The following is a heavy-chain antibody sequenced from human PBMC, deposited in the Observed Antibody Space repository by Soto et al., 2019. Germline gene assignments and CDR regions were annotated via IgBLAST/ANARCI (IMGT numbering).Heavy chain of an antibody. CDR3: ARILYSSSSWDNWFDP. J-gene: IGHJ5*02. CDR1: GGSIRSYY. Sequence: SETLSLTCTVSGGSIRSYYWSWIRQPPGKGLEWIGYIYYSGSTNYNPSLKSRVTISVDTSKNQFSLKLSSVTAADTAVYYCARILYSSSSWDNWFDPWGQGTLVTVSS. D-gene: IGHD6-6*01. CDR2: IYYSGST. V-gene: IGHV4-59*01.